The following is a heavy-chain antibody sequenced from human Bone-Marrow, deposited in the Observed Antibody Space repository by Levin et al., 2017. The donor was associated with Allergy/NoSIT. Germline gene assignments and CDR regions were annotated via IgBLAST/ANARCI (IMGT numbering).Heavy chain of an antibody. J-gene: IGHJ4*02. CDR2: IFYSGST. CDR3: ARSVAGEFDY. D-gene: IGHD3-10*01. Sequence: PSETLSLTCTVSGGPISGYYWSWVRQPPGKGLEWVGHIFYSGSTNYNPSLKSRVTISINTSKNQFSLNLTSVTAADTAFYYCARSVAGEFDYWGQGTLVTVSS. V-gene: IGHV4-59*01. CDR1: GGPISGYY.